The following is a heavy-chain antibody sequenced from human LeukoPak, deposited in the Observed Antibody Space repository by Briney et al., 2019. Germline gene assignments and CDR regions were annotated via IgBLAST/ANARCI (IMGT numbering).Heavy chain of an antibody. Sequence: GGSLRLSCAASGFTFSSYAMHWVRQAPGKGLEWVAVISYDGSNEYYADSVKGRFTISRDNSKNTLYLQMNSLRAEDTAVYYCASPTFYVDTALDSAFDIWGQGTMVTVSS. D-gene: IGHD5-18*01. V-gene: IGHV3-30-3*01. CDR1: GFTFSSYA. CDR2: ISYDGSNE. J-gene: IGHJ3*02. CDR3: ASPTFYVDTALDSAFDI.